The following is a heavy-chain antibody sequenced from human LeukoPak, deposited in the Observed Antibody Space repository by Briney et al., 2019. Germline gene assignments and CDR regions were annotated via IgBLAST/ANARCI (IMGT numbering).Heavy chain of an antibody. V-gene: IGHV4-30-4*08. D-gene: IGHD5-24*01. J-gene: IGHJ4*02. CDR1: GGSIRSGDYY. Sequence: SETLSLTCTVSGGSIRSGDYYWSWIRQPSGKGMEWIGYIYYSGSTYYNPSLKSRVTISVDTSKNQFSLKLSSVTAADTAVYYCARDRDGYNPFDYWGQGTLVTVSS. CDR3: ARDRDGYNPFDY. CDR2: IYYSGST.